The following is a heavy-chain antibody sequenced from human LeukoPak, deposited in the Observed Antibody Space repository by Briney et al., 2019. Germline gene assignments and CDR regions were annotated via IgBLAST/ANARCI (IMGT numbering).Heavy chain of an antibody. D-gene: IGHD5-18*01. V-gene: IGHV4-34*01. CDR2: INHSGST. J-gene: IGHJ4*02. CDR1: GGSYSGYY. Sequence: SETLSLTCAVYGGSYSGYYWSWIRQPPGKGLEWIGEINHSGSTNYNPSLKSRVTISVDTSKNQFSLKLSSVTAADTAVYYCARGGYSYGFDYWGQGTLVTVSS. CDR3: ARGGYSYGFDY.